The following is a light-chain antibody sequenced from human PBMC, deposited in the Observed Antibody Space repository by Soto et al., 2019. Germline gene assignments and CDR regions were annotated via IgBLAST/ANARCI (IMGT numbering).Light chain of an antibody. CDR1: QSISSNK. Sequence: EIVLTQSPGSLSLSPGERATLSCRASQSISSNKLAWYQHNPGRAPRLLIYGASSRATGIPDRFSGSGSGTDFTLTISRLEPEDFVLYYCQQYDSSFPAFGQGTKVEI. CDR2: GAS. J-gene: IGKJ1*01. V-gene: IGKV3-20*01. CDR3: QQYDSSFPA.